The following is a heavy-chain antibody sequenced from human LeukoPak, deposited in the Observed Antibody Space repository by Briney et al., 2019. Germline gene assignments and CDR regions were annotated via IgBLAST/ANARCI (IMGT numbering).Heavy chain of an antibody. Sequence: GGSLRLSCAASGFTFSSYAMHWVRQAPGKGLEYVSAISSNGGSTYYANSVKGRFTISRDNSKNTLYLQMGSLRAEDMAVYYCAREVLITYYFDYWGQGTLVTVSS. J-gene: IGHJ4*02. V-gene: IGHV3-64*01. CDR3: AREVLITYYFDY. CDR2: ISSNGGST. CDR1: GFTFSSYA. D-gene: IGHD1-14*01.